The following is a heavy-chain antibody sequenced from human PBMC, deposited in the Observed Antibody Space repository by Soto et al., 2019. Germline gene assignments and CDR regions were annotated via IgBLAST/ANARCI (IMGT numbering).Heavy chain of an antibody. V-gene: IGHV3-23*01. J-gene: IGHJ5*02. CDR1: GFTFSSYA. Sequence: GGSLRLSCAASGFTFSSYAMSWVRQAPGKGLEWVSAISGSGGSTYYADSVKGRFTISRDNSKNTLYLQMNSLRAEDTAVYYCAKGLSSSSGVGRLNSSDPWGQGTLVTVSS. CDR2: ISGSGGST. CDR3: AKGLSSSSGVGRLNSSDP. D-gene: IGHD6-6*01.